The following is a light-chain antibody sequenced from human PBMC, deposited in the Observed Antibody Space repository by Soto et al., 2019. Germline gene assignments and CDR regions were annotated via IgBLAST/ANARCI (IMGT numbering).Light chain of an antibody. J-gene: IGKJ5*01. CDR2: GAS. CDR1: QSVSSSY. Sequence: EIVLTQSPGTLSLSPGERATLSCRASQSVSSSYLAWYQQKPGQAPRLLIYGASSRATGIPDRFSGSGSGTDFTLTISSLQPEDFATYYCQQANSFPHTFGQGTRLEN. V-gene: IGKV3-20*01. CDR3: QQANSFPHT.